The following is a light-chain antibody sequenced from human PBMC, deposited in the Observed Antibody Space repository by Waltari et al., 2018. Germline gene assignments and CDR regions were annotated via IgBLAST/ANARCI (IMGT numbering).Light chain of an antibody. CDR1: QSLAHSDGNTY. J-gene: IGKJ1*01. V-gene: IGKV2-30*02. CDR2: KVS. Sequence: DVMMTQSPLSLPVTLGQPASISCRSSQSLAHSDGNTYLNWFQQRPGQSPRRLIYKVSNRDPGVPDRFSGSGSGTDFTLKINRVEAEDVAIYYCMQSTHWPWTFGQGTKVEIK. CDR3: MQSTHWPWT.